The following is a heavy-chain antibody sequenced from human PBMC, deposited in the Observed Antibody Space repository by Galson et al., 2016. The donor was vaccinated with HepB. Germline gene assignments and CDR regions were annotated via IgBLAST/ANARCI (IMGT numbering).Heavy chain of an antibody. CDR3: ARHLTTAGTRGFDP. J-gene: IGHJ5*02. CDR1: GGSISNYRW. V-gene: IGHV4-4*02. CDR2: IYQSGST. D-gene: IGHD6-13*01. Sequence: SETLSLTCAVSGGSISNYRWWSWVRQPPGKGLEWIGEIYQSGSTNYNPSLENRVTISVDKSKNQFSLMLSSVTAADTAVYYCARHLTTAGTRGFDPWGQGTLVTVSS.